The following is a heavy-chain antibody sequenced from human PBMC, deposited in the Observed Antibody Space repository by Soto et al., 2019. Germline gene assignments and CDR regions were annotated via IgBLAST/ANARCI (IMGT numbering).Heavy chain of an antibody. CDR2: IYYSGST. CDR1: GGYISSSSYY. Sequence: PSETLSVTCTVSGGYISSSSYYWGWIRQPPGKGLEWIGSIYYSGSTYYNPSLKSRVTISVDTSKNQFSLKLSSVTAADTAVYYCARQVGERLEYSSSCYSIYFDYWGQGTLVTVSS. D-gene: IGHD6-13*01. V-gene: IGHV4-39*01. CDR3: ARQVGERLEYSSSCYSIYFDY. J-gene: IGHJ4*02.